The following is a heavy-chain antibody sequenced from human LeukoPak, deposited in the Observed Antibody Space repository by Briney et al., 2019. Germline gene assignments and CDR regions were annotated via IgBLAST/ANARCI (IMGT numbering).Heavy chain of an antibody. CDR1: GFTVSSNS. V-gene: IGHV3-23*01. D-gene: IGHD3-9*01. CDR2: ISGSGGST. Sequence: PGGSLRLSCTVSGFTVSSNSMSWVRQAPGKGLEWVSAISGSGGSTYYADSVKGRFTISRDNSKNTLYLQMNSLRAEDTAVYYCAKAPIVSYDILTGYPSYYFDYWGQGTLVTVSS. J-gene: IGHJ4*02. CDR3: AKAPIVSYDILTGYPSYYFDY.